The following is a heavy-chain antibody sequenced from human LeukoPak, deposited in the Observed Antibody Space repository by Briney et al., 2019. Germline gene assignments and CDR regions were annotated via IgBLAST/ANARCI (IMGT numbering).Heavy chain of an antibody. V-gene: IGHV4-34*01. J-gene: IGHJ4*02. CDR2: INQSGST. Sequence: ESLRLSCAASGFTFSSYALSWIRQPPGKGLEWIGEINQSGSTNYNPSVRSRVTVSEDTSINQFSLKLNSVTAADTAVYYCARGRSNEYGDYDYWGQGTLVTVSS. CDR1: GFTFSSYA. D-gene: IGHD4-17*01. CDR3: ARGRSNEYGDYDY.